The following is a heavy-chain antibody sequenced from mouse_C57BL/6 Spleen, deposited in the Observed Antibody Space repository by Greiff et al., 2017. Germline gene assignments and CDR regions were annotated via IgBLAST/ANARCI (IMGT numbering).Heavy chain of an antibody. Sequence: EVMLVESGGDLVKPGGSLKLSCAASGFTFSSYGMSWVRQTPDKRLEWVATISSGGSYTYYPDSVKGRFTISRDNAENTLYLQMSSLKSEDTAMYYCARHELGLDYWGQGTTLTVSS. D-gene: IGHD4-1*01. J-gene: IGHJ2*01. CDR2: ISSGGSYT. CDR1: GFTFSSYG. CDR3: ARHELGLDY. V-gene: IGHV5-6*01.